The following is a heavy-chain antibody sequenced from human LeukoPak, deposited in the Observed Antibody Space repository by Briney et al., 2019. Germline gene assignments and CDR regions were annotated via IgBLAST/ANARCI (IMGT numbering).Heavy chain of an antibody. CDR2: INHSGST. V-gene: IGHV4-34*01. D-gene: IGHD6-19*01. CDR3: VRRAGYSSGWSKLDY. Sequence: SETLSLTCAVYGGSFSIYYWSWIRQPPGKGLEWIGEINHSGSTNYNPSLKSRVTMSVDTSKNQFSLELSSVTAADTAVYYCVRRAGYSSGWSKLDYWGQGNLVTVSS. CDR1: GGSFSIYY. J-gene: IGHJ4*02.